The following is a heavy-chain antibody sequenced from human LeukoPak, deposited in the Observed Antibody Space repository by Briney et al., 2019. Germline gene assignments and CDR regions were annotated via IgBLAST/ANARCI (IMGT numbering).Heavy chain of an antibody. CDR3: ARGRRSGWSDFDY. J-gene: IGHJ4*02. CDR1: GYTFTSYS. D-gene: IGHD6-19*01. V-gene: IGHV1-2*02. Sequence: ASVKVSCKASGYTFTSYSMHWVRQAPGPVLEWMGWSNPNSGRTNHRQKFQGRVTMARDTSISTDYMELSRQRSDDTDVYYCARGRRSGWSDFDYWGQGPLVTVSS. CDR2: SNPNSGRT.